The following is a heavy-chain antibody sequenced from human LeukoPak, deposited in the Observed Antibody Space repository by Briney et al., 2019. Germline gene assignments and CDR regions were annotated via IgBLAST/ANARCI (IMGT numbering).Heavy chain of an antibody. CDR3: AKSNGYGLVDI. CDR2: IYYSGST. D-gene: IGHD3-10*01. CDR1: GVSISSYY. J-gene: IGHJ3*02. V-gene: IGHV4-59*12. Sequence: PSETLSLTYTVSGVSISSYYWSWLRQPPGKGLEWIGYIYYSGSTYYSPSLKRRVTISLHTSRNQFSLKLNSVTAADTAVYYCAKSNGYGLVDIWGQGTMVTVSS.